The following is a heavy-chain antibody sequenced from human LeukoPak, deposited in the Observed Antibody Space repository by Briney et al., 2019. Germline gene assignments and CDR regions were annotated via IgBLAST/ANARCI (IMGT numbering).Heavy chain of an antibody. V-gene: IGHV3-30*02. CDR1: GFTFSVYG. CDR3: AKDRVTQAGFDY. CDR2: IQYDASNE. Sequence: GGSLRLSCAASGFTFSVYGMHWVRQAPGKGLEWVTFIQYDASNEYYADSVRGRFTISRDNSKYTLYLQMNSLRAEDTAVYYCAKDRVTQAGFDYWGQGALVTVSP. J-gene: IGHJ4*02. D-gene: IGHD3-10*01.